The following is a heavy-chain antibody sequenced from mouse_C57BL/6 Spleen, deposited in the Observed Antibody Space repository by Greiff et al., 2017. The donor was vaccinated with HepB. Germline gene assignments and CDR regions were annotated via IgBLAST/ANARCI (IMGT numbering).Heavy chain of an antibody. J-gene: IGHJ2*01. CDR3: ARNLHYYGSSSHFGY. CDR2: INPSTGGT. V-gene: IGHV1-42*01. Sequence: VQLKESGPELVKPGASVKISCKASGYSFTGYYMNWVKQSPEKSLEWIGEINPSTGGTTYNQKFKAKATLTVDKSSSTAYMQLKSLTSEDSAVYYCARNLHYYGSSSHFGYWGQGTTLTVSS. CDR1: GYSFTGYY. D-gene: IGHD1-1*01.